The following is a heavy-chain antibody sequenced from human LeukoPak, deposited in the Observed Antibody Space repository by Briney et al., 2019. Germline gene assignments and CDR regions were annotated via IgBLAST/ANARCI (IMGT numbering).Heavy chain of an antibody. Sequence: GGSLRLSCAASGFTFSNYNMDWVRQAPGKAMDWVSSITSSGTYIFYADSVKGRFTISRDNAKNSFYLQMNSLRAEDTALHYCARDRGGIGYYMDVWGKGTTVTVSS. D-gene: IGHD3-16*02. CDR1: GFTFSNYN. CDR2: ITSSGTYI. J-gene: IGHJ6*03. CDR3: ARDRGGIGYYMDV. V-gene: IGHV3-21*01.